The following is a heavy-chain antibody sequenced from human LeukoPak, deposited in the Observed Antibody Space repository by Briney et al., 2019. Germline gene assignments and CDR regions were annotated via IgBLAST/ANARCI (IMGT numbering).Heavy chain of an antibody. CDR2: IYTSGST. Sequence: SETLSLTCTVSGGSISSGNYYWNWIRQPAGKGLEWIGRIYTSGSTNYYPSLKSPFTISVDTSKNPFSLNLTSVTAADTAVYYCAKGETSPFDYWGQGTLVTVSS. CDR1: GGSISSGNYY. D-gene: IGHD1-7*01. J-gene: IGHJ4*02. V-gene: IGHV4-61*02. CDR3: AKGETSPFDY.